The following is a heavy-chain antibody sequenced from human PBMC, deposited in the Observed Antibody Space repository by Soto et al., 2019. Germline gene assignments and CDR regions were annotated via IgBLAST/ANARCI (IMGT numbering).Heavy chain of an antibody. CDR3: ARGAGMTGTAEDYYYYYMGV. CDR2: MNPNSGNT. V-gene: IGHV1-8*01. Sequence: ASVKVSCKASGYTFTSYDINWVRQATGQGLEWMGWMNPNSGNTGYAQKFQGRVTMTRNTSISTAYMELSSLRSEDTAVYYCARGAGMTGTAEDYYYYYMGVWGKGTTVTVSS. CDR1: GYTFTSYD. J-gene: IGHJ6*03. D-gene: IGHD1-7*01.